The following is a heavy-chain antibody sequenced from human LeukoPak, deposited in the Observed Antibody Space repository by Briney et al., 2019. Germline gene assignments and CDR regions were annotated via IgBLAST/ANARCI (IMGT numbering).Heavy chain of an antibody. Sequence: GGSLRLSCAASGFTFSGSAIHWVRQASGKGLEWVGRIRSKANNYATAYAESVKGRFTISRDDSKNTAYLQMNSLKAEDTAVDXXXXIDEVNRKLDYWGQGTLVTVSS. D-gene: IGHD1-14*01. CDR1: GFTFSGSA. J-gene: IGHJ4*02. CDR2: IRSKANNYAT. V-gene: IGHV3-73*01. CDR3: XXIDEVNRKLDY.